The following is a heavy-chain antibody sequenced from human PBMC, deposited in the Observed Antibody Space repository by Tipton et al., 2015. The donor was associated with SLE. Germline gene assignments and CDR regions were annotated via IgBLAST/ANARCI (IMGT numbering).Heavy chain of an antibody. CDR1: GFTFNKCA. CDR2: IRYDGSSK. J-gene: IGHJ3*02. D-gene: IGHD3-22*01. Sequence: GSLRLSCAASGFTFNKCAMHWVRQAPGKGLEWVAFIRYDGSSKYYADSVKGRFTISRDNFKNTLSLEMNGLRAEDTAVYYCAKAQHYYDSIAAFDIWGQGTMVTVSS. CDR3: AKAQHYYDSIAAFDI. V-gene: IGHV3-30*02.